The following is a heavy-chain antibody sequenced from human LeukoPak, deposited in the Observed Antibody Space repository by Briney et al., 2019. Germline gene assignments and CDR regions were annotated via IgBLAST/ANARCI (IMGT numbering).Heavy chain of an antibody. V-gene: IGHV3-74*01. Sequence: RGALRLSWAASGFTLYSYWMHWGRQAPRKGLVWVSRIDEDGKTIDYADSVKGRFTISRDNAKDTLYLQMSSLRDEDTAVYYCVSDLCGGDDQWGRGTLVTVSS. CDR3: VSDLCGGDDQ. CDR1: GFTLYSYW. CDR2: IDEDGKTI. D-gene: IGHD3-3*01. J-gene: IGHJ5*02.